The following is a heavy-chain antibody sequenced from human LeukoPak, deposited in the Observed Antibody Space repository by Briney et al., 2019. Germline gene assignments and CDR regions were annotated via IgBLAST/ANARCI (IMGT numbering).Heavy chain of an antibody. CDR2: ISSSSSYI. V-gene: IGHV3-21*01. CDR1: GFTFSNHG. J-gene: IGHJ6*03. CDR3: ARDQGYFYYYYYMDV. Sequence: GGTLRLSCAASGFTFSNHGMNWVRQAPGKGLEWVSSISSSSSYIYYADSVKGRFTISRDNAKNSLYLQMNSLRAEDTAVYYCARDQGYFYYYYYMDVWGKGTTVTVSS.